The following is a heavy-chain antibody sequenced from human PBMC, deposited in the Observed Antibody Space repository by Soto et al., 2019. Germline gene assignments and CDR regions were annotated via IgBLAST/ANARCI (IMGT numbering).Heavy chain of an antibody. CDR2: INAGNGNT. J-gene: IGHJ6*02. CDR3: ARDPDPIYDFWSAPLWNGHYGMDV. CDR1: GYTFTSYA. D-gene: IGHD3-3*01. V-gene: IGHV1-3*01. Sequence: EASVKVSCKASGYTFTSYAMHWVRQAPGQRLEWMGWINAGNGNTKYSQKFQGRVTITRDTSASTAYMELSSLRSEDTAVYYCARDPDPIYDFWSAPLWNGHYGMDVWGQGTTVTVSS.